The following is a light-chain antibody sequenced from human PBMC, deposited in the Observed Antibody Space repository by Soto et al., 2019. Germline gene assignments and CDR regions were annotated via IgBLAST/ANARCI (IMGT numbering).Light chain of an antibody. CDR1: QSVSSY. CDR3: QQLET. J-gene: IGKJ1*01. CDR2: DAS. V-gene: IGKV3-11*01. Sequence: DIVLTQSPATLSLSPGERATLSCRASQSVSSYLAWYQQKPGQAPRLLIYDASNRATGIPARFSGSGSGTDFTLTISSLEPEDFAVYYCQQLETFGQGTKWIS.